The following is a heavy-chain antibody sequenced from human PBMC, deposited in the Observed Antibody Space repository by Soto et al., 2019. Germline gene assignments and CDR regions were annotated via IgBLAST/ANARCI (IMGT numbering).Heavy chain of an antibody. V-gene: IGHV3-49*03. J-gene: IGHJ5*02. D-gene: IGHD3-22*01. Sequence: PGGSLRLSCTASGFSFDENAMSWFRQAPGKGLEWVGFIRSTVYGETTEYAASVAGRFTISRDDSKSITYLQMNSLKTEDTAVYYCNRAYDNSRYWFDTWGQGTLVTVSS. CDR2: IRSTVYGETT. CDR1: GFSFDENA. CDR3: NRAYDNSRYWFDT.